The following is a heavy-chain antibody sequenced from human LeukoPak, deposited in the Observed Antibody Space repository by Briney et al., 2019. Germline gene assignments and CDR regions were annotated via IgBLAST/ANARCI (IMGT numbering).Heavy chain of an antibody. J-gene: IGHJ4*02. Sequence: PGGSLRPSCAASGFTFSSDAMSWVRQAPGKGLEWVSAISGSGGSTYYADSVKGRFTISRDNSKNTLYLQMNSLRAEDTAVYYCAKEGRRGRYFDYWGQGTLVTVSS. CDR3: AKEGRRGRYFDY. V-gene: IGHV3-23*01. CDR1: GFTFSSDA. D-gene: IGHD3-10*01. CDR2: ISGSGGST.